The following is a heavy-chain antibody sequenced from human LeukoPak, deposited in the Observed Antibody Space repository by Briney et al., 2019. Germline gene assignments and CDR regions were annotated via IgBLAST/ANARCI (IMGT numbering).Heavy chain of an antibody. CDR2: ISYDGSNK. CDR3: ARGNAVPAAKYYFDY. CDR1: GFTFSSYA. Sequence: GGSLRLSYAASGFTFSSYAMHWVRQAPGKGLEWVAVISYDGSNKYYADSVKGRFTISRDNSKNTLYLQMNSLRAEDTAVYYCARGNAVPAAKYYFDYWGQGTLVTVSS. J-gene: IGHJ4*02. V-gene: IGHV3-30*04. D-gene: IGHD2-2*01.